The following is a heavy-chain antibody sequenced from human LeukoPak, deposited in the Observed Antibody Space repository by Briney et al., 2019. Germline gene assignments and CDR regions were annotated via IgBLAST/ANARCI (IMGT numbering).Heavy chain of an antibody. J-gene: IGHJ3*02. CDR2: ISGSVDST. CDR1: GFTFSSYA. D-gene: IGHD3-22*01. CDR3: AKGWLLPRRGNAFDI. V-gene: IGHV3-23*01. Sequence: GGSLRLSCAASGFTFSSYAMSWVRQAPGKGLEWVSTISGSVDSTFYADSVKGRFTISRDSSKNTLYLQMNSLRAEDTAVYYCAKGWLLPRRGNAFDIWGQGTMVTVSS.